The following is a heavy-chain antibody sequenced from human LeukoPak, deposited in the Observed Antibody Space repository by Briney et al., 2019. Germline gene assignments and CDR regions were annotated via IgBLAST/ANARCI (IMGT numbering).Heavy chain of an antibody. CDR1: GGSFSGYY. V-gene: IGHV4-34*01. D-gene: IGHD5-18*01. J-gene: IGHJ6*02. CDR2: INHSGST. CDR3: ASHTRGYSYGYYYYGMDV. Sequence: SETLSLTCAVYGGSFSGYYWSWIRQPPGKGLEWIGEINHSGSTNYNPSLKSRVTISVDTSKNQFSLKLSSVTAADTAVYYCASHTRGYSYGYYYYGMDVWSQGTTVTVSS.